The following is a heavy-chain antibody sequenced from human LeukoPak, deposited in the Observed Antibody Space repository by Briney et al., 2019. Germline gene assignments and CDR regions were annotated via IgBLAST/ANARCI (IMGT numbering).Heavy chain of an antibody. D-gene: IGHD6-19*01. CDR2: ISSSSSYI. CDR3: ATPRAVAGKGY. CDR1: GFTFSSYS. J-gene: IGHJ4*02. V-gene: IGHV3-21*01. Sequence: GGSLRLSCAASGFTFSSYSMNWVRQAPGKGLEWVSSISSSSSYIYYADSVKGRFTISRDNAKNSLYLQMNSLRAEDTAVYYCATPRAVAGKGYWGQGTLVTVSP.